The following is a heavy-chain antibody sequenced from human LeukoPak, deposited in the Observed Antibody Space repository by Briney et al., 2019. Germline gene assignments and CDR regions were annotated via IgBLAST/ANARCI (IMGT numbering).Heavy chain of an antibody. CDR2: INSDGSST. D-gene: IGHD6-25*01. J-gene: IGHJ3*02. Sequence: GGSLRLSCGGSGFTFSSYAMSWVLQAPGKGLVWVSRINSDGSSTSYADSVKGRFTISRDNAKNTLYLQMNSLRAEDTAVYYCARRSAAKDAFDIWGQGTMVTVSS. V-gene: IGHV3-74*01. CDR1: GFTFSSYA. CDR3: ARRSAAKDAFDI.